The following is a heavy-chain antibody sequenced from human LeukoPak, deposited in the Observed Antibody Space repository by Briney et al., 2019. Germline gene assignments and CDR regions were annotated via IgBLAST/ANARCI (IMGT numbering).Heavy chain of an antibody. D-gene: IGHD3-10*01. J-gene: IGHJ3*02. Sequence: GGSLRLSCAASGFTFSSYWMSWVRQAPGKGLEWVANIKQDGSEKYYVDSVKGRFTISRDNAKNSLYLQMNSLRAEDTAVYYCARGGYYGSGSYYGDAFDIWGQGTMVTVSS. CDR1: GFTFSSYW. V-gene: IGHV3-7*01. CDR3: ARGGYYGSGSYYGDAFDI. CDR2: IKQDGSEK.